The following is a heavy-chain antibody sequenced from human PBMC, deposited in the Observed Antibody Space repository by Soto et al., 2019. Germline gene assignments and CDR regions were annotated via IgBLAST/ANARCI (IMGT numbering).Heavy chain of an antibody. CDR1: GFTFSSYG. CDR3: ARFYSGSYYYFDY. CDR2: IWYDGTNK. V-gene: IGHV3-33*01. Sequence: GGSLRLSCAASGFTFSSYGMHWVRQAPGKGLEWVAVIWYDGTNKYYADSVKGRFTISRDNSKNTLFLQMNSLRAEDTAVYYCARFYSGSYYYFDYWGQGTLVTVSS. D-gene: IGHD1-26*01. J-gene: IGHJ4*02.